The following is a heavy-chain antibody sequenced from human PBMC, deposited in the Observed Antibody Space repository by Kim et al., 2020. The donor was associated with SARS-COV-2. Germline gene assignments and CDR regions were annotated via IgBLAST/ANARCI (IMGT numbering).Heavy chain of an antibody. Sequence: GGSLRLSCAASGFTFSSYSMNWVRQAPGKGLEWVSSISANSNYIYYTDSVKGRFTISRDNAKNSLYLQMNSLRAEDTAVYYCARGGLTYDYDSSGLEPWDSWGQGTRFPVSS. CDR2: ISANSNYI. CDR3: ARGGLTYDYDSSGLEPWDS. V-gene: IGHV3-21*01. D-gene: IGHD3-22*01. CDR1: GFTFSSYS. J-gene: IGHJ4*02.